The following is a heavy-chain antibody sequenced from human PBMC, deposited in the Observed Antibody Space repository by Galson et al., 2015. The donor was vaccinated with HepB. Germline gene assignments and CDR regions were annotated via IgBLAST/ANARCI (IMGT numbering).Heavy chain of an antibody. CDR1: GFSLSSYT. D-gene: IGHD4-17*01. Sequence: SLRLSCAASGFSLSSYTMNWVRQAPGKGLESVSYISSTGTTMYYADSAKGRFTISIDNARKSLYLQITSLRAEDAAVYYCARVADADYGDHSHYDYWGQGTLVTVSS. J-gene: IGHJ4*02. CDR3: ARVADADYGDHSHYDY. V-gene: IGHV3-48*04. CDR2: ISSTGTTM.